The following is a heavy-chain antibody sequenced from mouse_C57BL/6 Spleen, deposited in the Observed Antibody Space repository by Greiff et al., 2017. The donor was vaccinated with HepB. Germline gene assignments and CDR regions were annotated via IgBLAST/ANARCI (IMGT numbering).Heavy chain of an antibody. CDR3: ARQGSTVVAPLYWYFDV. J-gene: IGHJ1*03. D-gene: IGHD1-1*01. CDR2: ISSGGSYT. Sequence: EVKLVESGGDLVKPGGSLKLSCAASGFTFSSYGMSWVRQTPDKRLEWVATISSGGSYTYYPDSVKGRFTISRDNAKNTLYLQMSSLKSEDTAMHYCARQGSTVVAPLYWYFDVWGTGTTVTVSS. CDR1: GFTFSSYG. V-gene: IGHV5-6*01.